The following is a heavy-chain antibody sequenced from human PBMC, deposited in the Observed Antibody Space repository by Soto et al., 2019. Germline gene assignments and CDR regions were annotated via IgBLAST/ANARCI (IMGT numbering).Heavy chain of an antibody. CDR1: GFTFSSYG. Sequence: PGGSLRLSCAASGFTFSSYGMHWVRQAPGKGLEWVAVISYDGSNKYYADSVKGRFTISRDNSKNTLYLQMNSLRAEDTAVYYCAKDRFEALYGQDYYYGMDVWGQGTTVTVSS. J-gene: IGHJ6*02. V-gene: IGHV3-30*18. CDR3: AKDRFEALYGQDYYYGMDV. D-gene: IGHD3-10*01. CDR2: ISYDGSNK.